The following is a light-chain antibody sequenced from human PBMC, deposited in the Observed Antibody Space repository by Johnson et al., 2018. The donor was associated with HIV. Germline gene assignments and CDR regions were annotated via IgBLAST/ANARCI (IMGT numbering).Light chain of an antibody. CDR2: ENN. CDR3: GAWDSSLSAYV. CDR1: NSNIGNNY. Sequence: QSVLSQPPSVSAAPGQKVTISCSGSNSNIGNNYVSWYQQVPGTAPKLLIYENNKRPSGIPDRLSGSRSGTSATLDITGLQTGDEADYYCGAWDSSLSAYVFATATKVTVL. J-gene: IGLJ1*01. V-gene: IGLV1-51*02.